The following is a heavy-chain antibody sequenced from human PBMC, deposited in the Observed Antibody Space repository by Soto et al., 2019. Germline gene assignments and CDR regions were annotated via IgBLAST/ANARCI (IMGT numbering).Heavy chain of an antibody. Sequence: QVQLVQSGAEVKKPGSSVKVSCKASGGTFSSYAISWVRQAPGQGLEWMGGIIPIFGTANYAQKFQGRVTITADESTSTAYMELSSLRSEDTAVYYCAIVPGYSGYDYLALRRDYWGQGTLVTVSS. D-gene: IGHD5-12*01. CDR1: GGTFSSYA. J-gene: IGHJ4*02. CDR3: AIVPGYSGYDYLALRRDY. V-gene: IGHV1-69*01. CDR2: IIPIFGTA.